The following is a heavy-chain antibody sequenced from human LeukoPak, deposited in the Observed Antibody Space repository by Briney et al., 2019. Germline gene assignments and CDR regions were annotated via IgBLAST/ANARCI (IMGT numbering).Heavy chain of an antibody. CDR1: GYTFTDYY. J-gene: IGHJ6*03. CDR2: INPNSGGI. D-gene: IGHD2-15*01. V-gene: IGHV1-2*02. CDR3: ARDSQPTARGGVVVAAVPDYYMDV. Sequence: ASVKVSCKASGYTFTDYYMNWVRQAPGQGLEWMRWINPNSGGINYAQKFQDRVTMARDTSINTAYMELSRLSSDDTAIYYCARDSQPTARGGVVVAAVPDYYMDVWGKGTTVTVSS.